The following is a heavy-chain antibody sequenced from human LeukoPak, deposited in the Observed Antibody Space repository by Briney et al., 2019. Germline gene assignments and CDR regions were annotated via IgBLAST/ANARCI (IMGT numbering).Heavy chain of an antibody. D-gene: IGHD2-15*01. Sequence: AASVKVSCKASGYTFTSYGISWVRQAPGQGPEWMGWINPDNGGTNYAQKFQGRVTMTRDTSINTAYMEVSRLKSDDTAVYYCARESPDIVVVVTAALRRSWFDPWGQGTLVTVSS. J-gene: IGHJ5*02. CDR2: INPDNGGT. CDR1: GYTFTSYG. CDR3: ARESPDIVVVVTAALRRSWFDP. V-gene: IGHV1-2*02.